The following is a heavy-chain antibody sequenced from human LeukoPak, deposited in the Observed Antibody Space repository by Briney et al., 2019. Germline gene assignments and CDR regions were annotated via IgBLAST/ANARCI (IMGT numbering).Heavy chain of an antibody. V-gene: IGHV3-20*04. Sequence: GGSLRLSCAASGFTFDDYGMSWVRQAPGKGLEWVSSINWNGGNTAYADSVKGRFIISRDNVKKSLYLQMNSLRAEDTALYYCAKGRGYNYGYIFGYFDYWGQGTLVTVSS. CDR1: GFTFDDYG. J-gene: IGHJ4*02. CDR2: INWNGGNT. CDR3: AKGRGYNYGYIFGYFDY. D-gene: IGHD5-18*01.